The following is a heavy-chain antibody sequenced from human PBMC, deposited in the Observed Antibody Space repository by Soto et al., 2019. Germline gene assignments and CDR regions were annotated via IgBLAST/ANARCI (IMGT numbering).Heavy chain of an antibody. Sequence: SGGSLRLSCAASGFTFSSFWMDWVRQAPGKGLEWVANINPDGSERHYVDSVKGRFTISRDNAKNWLYLQMSSLAAEDSALYYCSRSLDSWGQGTRVTVSS. CDR1: GFTFSSFW. CDR2: INPDGSER. CDR3: SRSLDS. J-gene: IGHJ4*02. V-gene: IGHV3-7*01.